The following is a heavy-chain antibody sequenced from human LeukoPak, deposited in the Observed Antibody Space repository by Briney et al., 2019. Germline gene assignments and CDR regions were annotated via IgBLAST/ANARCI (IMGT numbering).Heavy chain of an antibody. CDR2: ISAYNGNT. J-gene: IGHJ4*02. V-gene: IGHV1-18*01. CDR3: ARDPYYYGSGSHECFDY. Sequence: GASVKVSCKASGYTFTSYGISWVRQAPGQGLEWMGWISAYNGNTNYAQKLQGRVTMTTDTSTSTAYMELRSLRSDDTAVYYCARDPYYYGSGSHECFDYWGQGTLVTVSS. D-gene: IGHD3-10*01. CDR1: GYTFTSYG.